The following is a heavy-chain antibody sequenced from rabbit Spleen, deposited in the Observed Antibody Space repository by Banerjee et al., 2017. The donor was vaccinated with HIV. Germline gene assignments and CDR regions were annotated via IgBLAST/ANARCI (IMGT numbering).Heavy chain of an antibody. V-gene: IGHV1S40*01. D-gene: IGHD4-2*01. CDR1: GLDFSSAYW. Sequence: QSLEESGGDLVKPGASLALTCKASGLDFSSAYWICWVRQAPGKGLEWIACIDIGRRGTTYYASWAKGRFTISRTSSTTVTLQMTSLTAADTATYFCARDSAGREDFNLWGQGTLVTVS. CDR2: IDIGRRGTT. CDR3: ARDSAGREDFNL. J-gene: IGHJ4*01.